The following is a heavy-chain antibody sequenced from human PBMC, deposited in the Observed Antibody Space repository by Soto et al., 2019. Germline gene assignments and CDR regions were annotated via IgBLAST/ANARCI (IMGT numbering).Heavy chain of an antibody. V-gene: IGHV1-69*02. Sequence: QVQLVQSGAEVKRPGSSVKVSCKASGDTFNFYSINWVRQAPGLGLEWMGRVNPIVSMSNYAQKFQGRVMMTTDKSTCTADMELSSLRSEDTAIYYCASSYGSGYRAFDYWGQGALVTVSS. CDR2: VNPIVSMS. J-gene: IGHJ4*02. CDR3: ASSYGSGYRAFDY. CDR1: GDTFNFYS. D-gene: IGHD3-10*01.